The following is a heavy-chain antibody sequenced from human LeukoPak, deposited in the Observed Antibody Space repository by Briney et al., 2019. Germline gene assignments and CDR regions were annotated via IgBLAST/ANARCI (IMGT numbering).Heavy chain of an antibody. CDR2: IYTSETT. CDR3: ARHRSPSSLSFFDI. Sequence: SETLSLTCTVSGASISSYYLSWIRQPPGKGLEWIGYIYTSETTNFNPALRSRVTISIDTSKNQVSLRLSSVTAADTALYYCARHRSPSSLSFFDIWGQGMLVIVSS. CDR1: GASISSYY. V-gene: IGHV4-4*09. J-gene: IGHJ4*02. D-gene: IGHD2-2*01.